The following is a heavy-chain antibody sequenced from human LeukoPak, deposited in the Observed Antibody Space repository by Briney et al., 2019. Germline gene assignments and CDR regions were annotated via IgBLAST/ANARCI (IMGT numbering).Heavy chain of an antibody. CDR2: IYYSGST. V-gene: IGHV4-39*07. CDR1: GGSISSSGYY. J-gene: IGHJ4*02. CDR3: ARDKQPGDY. D-gene: IGHD3-10*01. Sequence: SETLSLTCTVSGGSISSSGYYWGWIRQPPGKGLEWIGTIYYSGSTYYNPSLKSRVTISVDTSKNQFSLKLSSVTAADTAVYYCARDKQPGDYWGQGTLVTVSS.